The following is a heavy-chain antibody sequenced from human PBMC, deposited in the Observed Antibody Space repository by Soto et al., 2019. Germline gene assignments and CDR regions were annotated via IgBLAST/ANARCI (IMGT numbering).Heavy chain of an antibody. D-gene: IGHD3-22*01. CDR3: ARHRGATYYYDSSGYLDAFDI. Sequence: SETLYLTCTVAGCSISSSSYYWGWIRQPPGKGLEWIGSIYYSGSTYYNPSLKSRVTISVDTSKNQFSLKLSSVTAADTAVYYCARHRGATYYYDSSGYLDAFDIWGQGTMVT. V-gene: IGHV4-39*01. CDR2: IYYSGST. CDR1: GCSISSSSYY. J-gene: IGHJ3*02.